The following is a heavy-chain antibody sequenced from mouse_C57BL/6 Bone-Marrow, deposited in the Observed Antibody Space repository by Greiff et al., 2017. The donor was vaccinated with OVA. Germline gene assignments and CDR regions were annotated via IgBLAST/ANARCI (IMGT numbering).Heavy chain of an antibody. V-gene: IGHV5-4*01. CDR1: GFTFSSYA. Sequence: EVKLMESGGGLVKPGGSLKLSCAASGFTFSSYAMSWVRQTPEKRLEWVATISDGGSYTYYPDNVKGRFTISRDNAKNNLYLQMSHLKSEDTAMYYCARDGYGGYWGQGTLVTVSA. CDR3: ARDGYGGY. CDR2: ISDGGSYT. J-gene: IGHJ3*01. D-gene: IGHD2-2*01.